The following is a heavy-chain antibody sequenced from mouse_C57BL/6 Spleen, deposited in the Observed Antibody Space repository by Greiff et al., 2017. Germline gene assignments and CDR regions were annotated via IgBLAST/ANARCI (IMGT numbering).Heavy chain of an antibody. J-gene: IGHJ2*01. CDR2: INPSYGGT. D-gene: IGHD2-1*01. CDR1: GYTFTSYW. Sequence: VQLQQPGTELVKPGASVKLSCKASGYTFTSYWMHWVKQRPGQGLEWVGNINPSYGGTNYNEKLKSKATLTVDKASSTPYMQLSSLTSEDSAVYCCTRKWGNYGNFDYWGQGTTLTVSS. V-gene: IGHV1-53*01. CDR3: TRKWGNYGNFDY.